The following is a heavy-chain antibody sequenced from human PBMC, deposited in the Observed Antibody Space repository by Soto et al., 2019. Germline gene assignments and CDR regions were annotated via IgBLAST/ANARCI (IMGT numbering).Heavy chain of an antibody. CDR3: ARHYDSSGYYYYYYYGMDV. D-gene: IGHD3-22*01. J-gene: IGHJ6*02. CDR1: GGSISSSSYY. Sequence: SETLSLTCTVSGGSISSSSYYWGWIRQPPGKGLEWIGSIYYSGSTYYNPSLKSRVTISVDTSKNQFSLKLSSVTAADTAVYYCARHYDSSGYYYYYYYGMDVWGQGTTVTVSS. V-gene: IGHV4-39*01. CDR2: IYYSGST.